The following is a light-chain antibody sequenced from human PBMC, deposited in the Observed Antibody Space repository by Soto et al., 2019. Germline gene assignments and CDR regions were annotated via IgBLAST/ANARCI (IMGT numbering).Light chain of an antibody. CDR2: EVS. CDR1: SSDVGGYNY. V-gene: IGLV2-8*01. Sequence: QSALTQPPSASGSPGQSVTISCTGTSSDVGGYNYVSWYQQHPGKAPKLMIYEVSKRASGVPDRFSGSKSGNTASLTVSGLQAEDEGDYYCSSSAGSNNLVFGGGTELTVL. CDR3: SSSAGSNNLV. J-gene: IGLJ2*01.